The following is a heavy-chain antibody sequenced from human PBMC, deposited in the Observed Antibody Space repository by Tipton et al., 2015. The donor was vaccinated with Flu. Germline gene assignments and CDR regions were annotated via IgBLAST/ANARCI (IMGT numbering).Heavy chain of an antibody. Sequence: SLRLSCAASGVDVSTSYMNWVRQAPGKGLEWVSVIYSSDSTSYADSVRGRFTISRDNSKNTLYLQMNNLRVEDTAVYYCAKRYCSSSTCYIPDALKTWGQGTMVTVSS. CDR1: GVDVSTSY. D-gene: IGHD2-2*01. V-gene: IGHV3-53*01. CDR2: IYSSDST. CDR3: AKRYCSSSTCYIPDALKT. J-gene: IGHJ3*02.